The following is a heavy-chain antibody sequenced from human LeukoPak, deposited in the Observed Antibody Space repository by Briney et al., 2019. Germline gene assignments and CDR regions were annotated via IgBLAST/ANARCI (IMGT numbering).Heavy chain of an antibody. J-gene: IGHJ5*02. D-gene: IGHD1-26*01. V-gene: IGHV4-39*07. Sequence: PSETLSLTCTVSDGSISSSSYYWGWIRQPPGKGLEWIGNIYYSGSTYYNPSLKSRVTISVDTSKNQFSLKLSSVTAADTAVYYCARDRGVGATLNWFDPWGQGTLVTVSS. CDR2: IYYSGST. CDR1: DGSISSSSYY. CDR3: ARDRGVGATLNWFDP.